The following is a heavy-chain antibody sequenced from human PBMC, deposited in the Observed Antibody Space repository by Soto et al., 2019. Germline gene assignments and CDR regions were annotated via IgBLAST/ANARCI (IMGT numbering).Heavy chain of an antibody. CDR2: IYPGDSDT. J-gene: IGHJ5*02. Sequence: PGESLKISCKGSGYSFTSYWIGWVRQMPGKGLEWMGIIYPGDSDTRYSPSFQGQVTISADKSISTAYLQWSSLKASDTAMYYCAGNTGYSYGANWFDPWGQGTLVTVYS. CDR3: AGNTGYSYGANWFDP. CDR1: GYSFTSYW. V-gene: IGHV5-51*01. D-gene: IGHD5-18*01.